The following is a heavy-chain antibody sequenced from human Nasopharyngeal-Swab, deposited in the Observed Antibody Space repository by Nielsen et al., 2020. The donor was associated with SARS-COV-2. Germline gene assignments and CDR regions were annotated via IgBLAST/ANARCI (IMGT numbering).Heavy chain of an antibody. D-gene: IGHD2-2*01. CDR3: ASGHSSTPDN. J-gene: IGHJ4*02. V-gene: IGHV3-66*01. CDR2: IYSGGTT. Sequence: ETLSLTCAASGFAVSSKYMSWVRQAPGKGLEWVSVIYSGGTTDYADSVKGRFTISRDSPKNMLYLQLNSLRAEDTAVYYCASGHSSTPDNWGQGTLVTVSS. CDR1: GFAVSSKY.